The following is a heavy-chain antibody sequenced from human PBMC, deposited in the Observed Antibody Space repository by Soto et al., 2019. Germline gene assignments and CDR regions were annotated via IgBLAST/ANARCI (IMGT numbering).Heavy chain of an antibody. CDR1: GFTFSNYS. Sequence: GGSLRLSCAASGFTFSNYSMNWVRQAPGKGLEWVSSISSSSSYIYYADSVKGRFTISRDNAKNSLYLQMNSLRAEDTAVYYCARDIGDTIFGVVIPYYYYGMDVWGQGTTVTVSS. V-gene: IGHV3-21*01. D-gene: IGHD3-3*01. J-gene: IGHJ6*02. CDR2: ISSSSSYI. CDR3: ARDIGDTIFGVVIPYYYYGMDV.